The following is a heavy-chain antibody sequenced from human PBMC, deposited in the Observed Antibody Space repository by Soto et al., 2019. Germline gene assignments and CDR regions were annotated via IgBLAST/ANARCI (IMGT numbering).Heavy chain of an antibody. J-gene: IGHJ6*02. CDR1: GYSFTSYW. V-gene: IGHV5-10-1*01. CDR2: IDPSDSYT. Sequence: GESLKISCKGSGYSFTSYWISWVRQMPGKGLEWMGRIDPSDSYTNYSPSFQGHVTISANKSISTAYLQWSSLKASDTAMYYCARLQQGQWLVYYGMDGWGQRTTVTVSS. D-gene: IGHD6-19*01. CDR3: ARLQQGQWLVYYGMDG.